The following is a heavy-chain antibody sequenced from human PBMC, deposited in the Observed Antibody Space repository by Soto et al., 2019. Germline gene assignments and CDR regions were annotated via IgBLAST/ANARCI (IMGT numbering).Heavy chain of an antibody. CDR1: GGSFSGYY. D-gene: IGHD2-15*01. V-gene: IGHV4-34*01. J-gene: IGHJ4*02. Sequence: PSETLSLTCAVYGGSFSGYYWSWIRQPPGKGLEWIGEINHSGSTNCNPSLKSRVTISVDTSKNQFSLKLSSVTAADTAVYYCARWSRADYYFDYWGQGTLVTVSS. CDR2: INHSGST. CDR3: ARWSRADYYFDY.